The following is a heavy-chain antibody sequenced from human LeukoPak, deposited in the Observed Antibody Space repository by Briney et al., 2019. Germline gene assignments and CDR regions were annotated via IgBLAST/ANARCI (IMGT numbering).Heavy chain of an antibody. CDR1: GGSISSYY. J-gene: IGHJ3*02. CDR2: IYTSGST. CDR3: ARHYYYDSSGYSSSPDAFDI. D-gene: IGHD3-22*01. Sequence: SETLSLTCTVSGGSISSYYWSWIRQPAGKGLEWIGRIYTSGSTTYNPSLKSRVTISVDTSKNQFSLKLSSVTAADTAVYYCARHYYYDSSGYSSSPDAFDIWGQGTMVTVSS. V-gene: IGHV4-4*07.